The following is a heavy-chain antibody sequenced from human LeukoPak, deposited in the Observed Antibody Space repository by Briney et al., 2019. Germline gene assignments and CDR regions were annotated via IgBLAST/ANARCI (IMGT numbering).Heavy chain of an antibody. CDR2: ISGSGGST. Sequence: GGSLRLSCAASGFTFSSYAMSWVRQAPGKGLEWVSAISGSGGSTYYADSVKGRFTISRDNSKNTLYLPMNSLRSEDTAVYYCATLVSSSSRGNYYYYMDVWGKGTTVTVPS. CDR3: ATLVSSSSRGNYYYYMDV. J-gene: IGHJ6*03. V-gene: IGHV3-23*01. CDR1: GFTFSSYA. D-gene: IGHD6-6*01.